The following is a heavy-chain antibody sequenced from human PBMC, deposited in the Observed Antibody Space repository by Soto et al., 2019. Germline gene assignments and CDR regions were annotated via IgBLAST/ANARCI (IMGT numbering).Heavy chain of an antibody. CDR3: ARGRTTFDS. J-gene: IGHJ5*01. D-gene: IGHD1-7*01. CDR2: IFYSGDT. Sequence: SETLSLTCTVSGGSISSGAYYWSWIRQHPEKGLEWIGYIFYSGDTYYNPSLKGRVTISVGTSKNQFSLRLSSVTAADTAVYYCARGRTTFDSWGQGALVTVSS. V-gene: IGHV4-31*03. CDR1: GGSISSGAYY.